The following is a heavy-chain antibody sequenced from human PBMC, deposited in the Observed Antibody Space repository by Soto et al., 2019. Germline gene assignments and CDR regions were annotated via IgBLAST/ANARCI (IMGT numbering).Heavy chain of an antibody. V-gene: IGHV3-9*01. Sequence: EVQLVESGGGLVQPGRSLRLSCAASGFTFDDHAMHWVRQAPGKGLEWVSGISWNSGSIGYADSVKGRFTISRDNAKNSLYLQMNSLRAEDTALYYCAKPPAVTETGYWGQGTLVTVSS. CDR3: AKPPAVTETGY. CDR1: GFTFDDHA. CDR2: ISWNSGSI. J-gene: IGHJ4*02. D-gene: IGHD2-21*02.